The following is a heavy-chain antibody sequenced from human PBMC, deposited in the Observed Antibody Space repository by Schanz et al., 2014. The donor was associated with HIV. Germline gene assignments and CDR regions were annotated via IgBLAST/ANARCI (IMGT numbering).Heavy chain of an antibody. CDR3: ARQGLRFSFWLDY. D-gene: IGHD4-17*01. J-gene: IGHJ4*02. CDR2: IWVDGTSK. V-gene: IGHV3-33*01. Sequence: QVQLVESGGGVVQPGRSLRLSCAASGFTFNSYGMHWVRQAPGKGLEWVSVIWVDGTSKFYADSVKGRFTISRDNSKNTLYLQMNNLRAEDTAVYGCARQGLRFSFWLDYWGQGNPVTVS. CDR1: GFTFNSYG.